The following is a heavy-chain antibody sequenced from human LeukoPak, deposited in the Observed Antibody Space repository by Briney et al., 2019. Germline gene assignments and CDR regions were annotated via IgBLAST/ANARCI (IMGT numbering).Heavy chain of an antibody. D-gene: IGHD5-18*01. CDR3: ARAVSAMAKGYYYYYYMDV. J-gene: IGHJ6*03. CDR2: IYYSGST. V-gene: IGHV4-59*01. Sequence: SETLSLTCTVSGGSISSYYWSWIRQPPGKGLEWIGYIYYSGSTNYNPSLKSRVTISVDTSKNQFSLKLSSVTAADTAVYYCARAVSAMAKGYYYYYYMDVWGKGTTVTISS. CDR1: GGSISSYY.